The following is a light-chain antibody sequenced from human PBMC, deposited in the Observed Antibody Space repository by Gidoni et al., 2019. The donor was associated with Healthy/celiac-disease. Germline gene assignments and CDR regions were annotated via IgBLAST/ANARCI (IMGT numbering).Light chain of an antibody. CDR3: HQYGSPPLG. CDR2: GAS. J-gene: IGKJ5*01. V-gene: IGKV3-20*01. CDR1: QSMSSNY. Sequence: EVVLTQSPGTLSLSPGERATISCRASQSMSSNYLAWYQQRPGQGPRLLLYGASTSATDIPERFSGSVSGSDFTLPISRLEPEEFAVYHCHQYGSPPLGFGQXTRLESK.